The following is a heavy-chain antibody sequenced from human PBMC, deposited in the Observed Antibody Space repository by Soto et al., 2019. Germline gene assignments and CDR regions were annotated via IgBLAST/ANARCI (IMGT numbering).Heavy chain of an antibody. Sequence: QVQLVQSGAEVKKPGASVKVSCKASGYTFTGYYMHWVRQAPGQGLEWMGWINPNSGGTKYPQKFQGRVTMTRDTSITTVYMELSNLRSDDTAVYYCAREGGSETLQPSYNWFDTWGQGTLVTVSS. J-gene: IGHJ5*02. D-gene: IGHD6-25*01. CDR2: INPNSGGT. CDR3: AREGGSETLQPSYNWFDT. CDR1: GYTFTGYY. V-gene: IGHV1-2*02.